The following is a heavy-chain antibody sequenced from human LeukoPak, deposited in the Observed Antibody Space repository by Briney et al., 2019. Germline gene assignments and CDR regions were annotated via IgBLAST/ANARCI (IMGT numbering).Heavy chain of an antibody. CDR1: GYTFTRYY. CDR2: INPSGGST. D-gene: IGHD3-9*01. J-gene: IGHJ3*02. CDR3: ARYFDWFDAFDI. Sequence: ASVKVSCKASGYTFTRYYMHWVRQAPGQGLEWMGIINPSGGSTSYAQKFQGRVTMTSDTSTSTVYMELNSLRFQDTAEQYCARYFDWFDAFDIWRQGRMVTVSS. V-gene: IGHV1-46*01.